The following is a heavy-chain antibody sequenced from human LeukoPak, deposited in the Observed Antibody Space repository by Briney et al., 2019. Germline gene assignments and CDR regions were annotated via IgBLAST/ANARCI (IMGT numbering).Heavy chain of an antibody. CDR3: ARDRGYCSGGSCYTVD. CDR2: IIPILGIA. D-gene: IGHD2-15*01. CDR1: GGTFNSYT. V-gene: IGHV1-69*04. Sequence: GASVKVSCKASGGTFNSYTISWVRQAPGQGLEWMGRIIPILGIANYAQKFQGRVTITADKSTSTAYMELSSLRSEDTAVYYCARDRGYCSGGSCYTVDWGQGTLVTVSS. J-gene: IGHJ4*02.